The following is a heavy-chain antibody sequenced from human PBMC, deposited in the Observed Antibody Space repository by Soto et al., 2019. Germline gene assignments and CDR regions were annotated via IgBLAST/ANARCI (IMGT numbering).Heavy chain of an antibody. CDR3: AAEFEVVAATNPKFYY. CDR1: GFTFTSSA. D-gene: IGHD2-15*01. CDR2: IVVGSGNT. J-gene: IGHJ4*02. Sequence: GASVKVSCKASGFTFTSSAVQWVRQARGQRLEWIGWIVVGSGNTNYAQKFQERVTITRDMSTSTAYMELSSLRSEDTAVYYCAAEFEVVAATNPKFYYWGQGTLVPVSS. V-gene: IGHV1-58*01.